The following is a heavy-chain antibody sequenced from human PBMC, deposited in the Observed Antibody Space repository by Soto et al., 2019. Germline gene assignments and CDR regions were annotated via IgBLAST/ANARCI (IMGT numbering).Heavy chain of an antibody. J-gene: IGHJ4*02. D-gene: IGHD6-19*01. V-gene: IGHV3-23*01. CDR2: TPGSGGSA. CDR1: GFTFGTYA. CDR3: AKGGSSGWYYFDL. Sequence: GVLRLSCAASGFTFGTYAMNWVRQAPGKGLEWVSSTPGSGGSAYYADSVKGRFTISRDNSKNTLYLQMDSLSPEDTAIYYCAKGGSSGWYYFDLWGQGTLVTVSS.